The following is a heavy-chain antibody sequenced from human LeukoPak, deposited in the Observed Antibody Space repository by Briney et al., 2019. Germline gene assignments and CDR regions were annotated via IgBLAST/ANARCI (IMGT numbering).Heavy chain of an antibody. CDR1: GFTFSSHG. V-gene: IGHV3-30*18. D-gene: IGHD1-26*01. J-gene: IGHJ4*02. CDR3: AKDHSGSFYYFNY. CDR2: ISYDGGNK. Sequence: GRSLRLSCAASGFTFSSHGMHWVRQAPGKGLEWVAVISYDGGNKYYADSVKGRFTISRDNSKNTLYLQMNSLRAEDTAVYYCAKDHSGSFYYFNYWGQGTLVTVSS.